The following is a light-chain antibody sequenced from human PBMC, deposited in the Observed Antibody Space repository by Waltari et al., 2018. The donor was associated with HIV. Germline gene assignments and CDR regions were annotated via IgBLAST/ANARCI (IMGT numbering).Light chain of an antibody. CDR2: KDT. CDR3: ESADNSGTYWV. CDR1: ALPNQS. Sequence: SYELTQPPSVSVSTGQTAKITCSGDALPNQSAHWYQQKPGQAPLLVIYKDTQRPSGIPERFSGSHSGTTVTLTISGVQAEDEADYYCESADNSGTYWVFGGGTKLSVL. V-gene: IGLV3-25*03. J-gene: IGLJ3*02.